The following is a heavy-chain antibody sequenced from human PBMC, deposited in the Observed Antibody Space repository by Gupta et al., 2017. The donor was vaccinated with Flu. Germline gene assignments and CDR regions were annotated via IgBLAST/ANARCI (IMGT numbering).Heavy chain of an antibody. Sequence: QVQLQQWGAGLLKPSETLSLTCAVYGGSFSGYYWSWIRQPPGKGLEWIGEINHSGSTNYNPSLKSRVTISVDTSKNQFSLKLSSVTAADTAVYYCASVGPPLGIGEDWGQGTLVTVSS. D-gene: IGHD7-27*01. CDR1: GGSFSGYY. CDR2: INHSGST. V-gene: IGHV4-34*01. J-gene: IGHJ4*02. CDR3: ASVGPPLGIGED.